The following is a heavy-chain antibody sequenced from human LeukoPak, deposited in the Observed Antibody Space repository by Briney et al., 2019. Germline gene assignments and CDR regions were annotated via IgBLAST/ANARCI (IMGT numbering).Heavy chain of an antibody. Sequence: ASVKVSCKASGYTFTSYDINWVRQATGQGLEWMGWMNPNSGNTGYAQKFQGRVTITRNTSISTAYMELSSLRSEDTAVYYCAKGQLFSKTYYYYMDVWGKGTTVTVSS. CDR2: MNPNSGNT. CDR1: GYTFTSYD. V-gene: IGHV1-8*03. J-gene: IGHJ6*03. D-gene: IGHD2-21*01. CDR3: AKGQLFSKTYYYYMDV.